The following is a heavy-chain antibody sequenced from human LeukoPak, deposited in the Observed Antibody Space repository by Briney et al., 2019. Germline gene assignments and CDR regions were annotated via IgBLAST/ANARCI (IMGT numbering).Heavy chain of an antibody. CDR1: GFTFSSYG. D-gene: IGHD4-11*01. J-gene: IGHJ4*02. V-gene: IGHV3-30*03. Sequence: GGSLRLSCAASGFTFSSYGMHWVRQAPGKGLEWVAVISYDGSNKYYADSVKGRFTISRDNSKNTVYLQMNSLRAEDTAVYYCARWTTTYLDYWGQGTLVTVSS. CDR2: ISYDGSNK. CDR3: ARWTTTYLDY.